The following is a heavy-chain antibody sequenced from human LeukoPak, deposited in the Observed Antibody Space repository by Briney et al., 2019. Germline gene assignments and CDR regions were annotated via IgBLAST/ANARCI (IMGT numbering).Heavy chain of an antibody. CDR1: GFTFSSYW. CDR2: ISSSGSTI. CDR3: ARDPVRGCSSTSCYGWFDP. Sequence: PGGSLRLSCAASGFTFSSYWMSWIRQAPGKGLEWVSYISSSGSTIYYADSVKGRFTISRDNAKNSLYLQMNSLRAEDTAVYYCARDPVRGCSSTSCYGWFDPWGQGTLVTVSS. J-gene: IGHJ5*02. D-gene: IGHD2-2*01. V-gene: IGHV3-11*01.